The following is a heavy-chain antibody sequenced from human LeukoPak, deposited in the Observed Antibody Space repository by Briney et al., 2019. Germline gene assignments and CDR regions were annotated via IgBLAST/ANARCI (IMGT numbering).Heavy chain of an antibody. CDR1: GYTFTSYG. CDR3: ARDSTEAAAGPNWFDP. D-gene: IGHD6-13*01. CDR2: ISAYNGNT. J-gene: IGHJ5*02. V-gene: IGHV1-18*01. Sequence: GASVKVSCKASGYTFTSYGISWVRQAPGQGVEWMGWISAYNGNTNYAQKLQGRVTMTTDPSTSTAYMELRSLRSDDTAVYYCARDSTEAAAGPNWFDPWGQGTLVTVSS.